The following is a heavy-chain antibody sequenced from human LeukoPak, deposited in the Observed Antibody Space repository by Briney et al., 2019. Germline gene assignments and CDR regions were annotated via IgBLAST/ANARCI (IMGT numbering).Heavy chain of an antibody. D-gene: IGHD2-15*01. V-gene: IGHV3-15*01. CDR3: TTEAIVVVAASDAFDI. Sequence: SGGSLRLSCAASGFTFSNAWMSWVRQAPGKGLEWVGRIKSKTDGGTTDYAAPVKGRFTISRDDSKNTLYLQMNSLKTKDTAVYYCTTEAIVVVAASDAFDIWGQGTMVTVSS. CDR2: IKSKTDGGTT. CDR1: GFTFSNAW. J-gene: IGHJ3*02.